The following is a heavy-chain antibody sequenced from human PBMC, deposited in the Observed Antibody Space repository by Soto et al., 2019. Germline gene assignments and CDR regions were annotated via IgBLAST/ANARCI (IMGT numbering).Heavy chain of an antibody. Sequence: GGSLRLSCAASGFTFSSYGMHWVRQAPGKGLEWVAVIWYDGSNKYYADSVKGRFTISRDNSKNTLYLQMNSLRAEDTAVYYCARDSRPYYYDSSGCIDWGQGTLVTVSS. J-gene: IGHJ4*02. CDR1: GFTFSSYG. D-gene: IGHD3-22*01. CDR3: ARDSRPYYYDSSGCID. V-gene: IGHV3-33*01. CDR2: IWYDGSNK.